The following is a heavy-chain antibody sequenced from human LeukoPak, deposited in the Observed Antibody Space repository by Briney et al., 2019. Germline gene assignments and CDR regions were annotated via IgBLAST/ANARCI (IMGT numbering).Heavy chain of an antibody. V-gene: IGHV4-38-2*02. D-gene: IGHD3-10*01. CDR1: GYSISSGYY. CDR2: IYHSGST. J-gene: IGHJ4*02. CDR3: ARQYYYGSGSPFDY. Sequence: SETLSLTCTVSGYSISSGYYWGWIRQPPGKGLEWIGSIYHSGSTYYNPSLKSRVTISVDTSKNQFSLKLSSVTAAVTAVYYCARQYYYGSGSPFDYWGQGTLVTVSS.